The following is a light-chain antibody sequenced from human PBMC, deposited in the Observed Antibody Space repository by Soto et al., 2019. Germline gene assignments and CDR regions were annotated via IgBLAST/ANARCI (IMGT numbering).Light chain of an antibody. Sequence: QSVLTQPPSVSGAPGQRVTISCTGSSSNIGAGYDVHWYQQLPGTAPKLLIYGNSNRPSGVPDRFSGSKSGTSASLAITGLQAEDEADYYCQSYDSSLSGSVFRSGTKVTV. CDR1: SSNIGAGYD. CDR2: GNS. J-gene: IGLJ1*01. V-gene: IGLV1-40*01. CDR3: QSYDSSLSGSV.